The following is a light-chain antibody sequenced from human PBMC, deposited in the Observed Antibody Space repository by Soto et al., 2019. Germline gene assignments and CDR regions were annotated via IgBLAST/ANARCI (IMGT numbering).Light chain of an antibody. V-gene: IGKV3-11*01. CDR1: QSVSSY. CDR3: QQRSNRTRST. Sequence: IGLSHSASAVSLSTGERATLSFRASQSVSSYLAWYRQNPGQAHRLLIYDASNSATGIPARFSGSGSGTDFTLTISSREPEDFAANYCQQRSNRTRSTFGQGTKVDI. CDR2: DAS. J-gene: IGKJ1*01.